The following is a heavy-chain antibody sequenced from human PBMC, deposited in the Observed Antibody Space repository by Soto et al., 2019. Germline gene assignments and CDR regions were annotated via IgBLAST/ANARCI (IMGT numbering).Heavy chain of an antibody. D-gene: IGHD2-15*01. CDR1: GFTFNHYA. CDR3: ATDYPVAAEPSSVILFEY. V-gene: IGHV3-23*01. CDR2: IIANGGT. Sequence: WGSLRLSCAASGFTFNHYAMSWVRQAPGKGLEWVSIIIANGGTFYADSLKGRFTISRDNSKNTVYLQLSSLRVEAPAIEYCATDYPVAAEPSSVILFEYWGQGALVTVSS. J-gene: IGHJ4*02.